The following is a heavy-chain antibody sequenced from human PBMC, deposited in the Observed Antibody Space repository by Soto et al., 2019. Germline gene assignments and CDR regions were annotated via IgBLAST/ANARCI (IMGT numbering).Heavy chain of an antibody. Sequence: ASVKVSCKASGYTFTSYGISWVRQAPGQGLEWMGWISAYNGNTNYAQKLQGRVTMTEDTSTDTAYMELSSLRSEDTAVYYCETVRYYDSSGRLYYFDYWGQGTLVTVSS. J-gene: IGHJ4*02. D-gene: IGHD3-22*01. CDR3: ETVRYYDSSGRLYYFDY. CDR2: ISAYNGNT. CDR1: GYTFTSYG. V-gene: IGHV1-18*01.